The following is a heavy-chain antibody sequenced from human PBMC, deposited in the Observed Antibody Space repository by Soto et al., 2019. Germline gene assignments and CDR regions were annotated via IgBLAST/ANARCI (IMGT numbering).Heavy chain of an antibody. CDR2: IYHSGST. CDR1: GCNIISGGYS. Sequence: PSETLSLTSTVSGCNIISGGYSWSWIRQPPGKGLEWIGYIYHSGSTYYNPSLKSRVTISVDRSKNQFSLKLSSVTAADTAVYYCARRYGGNFDYWGQGTLVTVSS. CDR3: ARRYGGNFDY. D-gene: IGHD2-15*01. J-gene: IGHJ4*02. V-gene: IGHV4-30-2*01.